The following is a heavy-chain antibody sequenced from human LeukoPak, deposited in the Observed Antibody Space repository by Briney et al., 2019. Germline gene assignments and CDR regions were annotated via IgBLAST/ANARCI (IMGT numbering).Heavy chain of an antibody. CDR1: GGSISSSSYY. J-gene: IGHJ4*02. Sequence: SETLSLTCTVSGGSISSSSYYCGWIRQPPGEGLEWIGSIYYSGSTYYNPSLKSRVTISVETSKNQFSLKLSSVTAADTAVYYCANVDTAMVKGFDYWGQGTLVTVSS. D-gene: IGHD5-18*01. CDR2: IYYSGST. V-gene: IGHV4-39*07. CDR3: ANVDTAMVKGFDY.